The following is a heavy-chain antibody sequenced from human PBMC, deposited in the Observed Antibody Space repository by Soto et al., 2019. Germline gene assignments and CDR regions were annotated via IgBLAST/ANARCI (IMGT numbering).Heavy chain of an antibody. D-gene: IGHD3-3*01. CDR2: IYYSGST. CDR3: SRAPSYFDFWSGNPPVDY. CDR1: GGSVSSGSYY. J-gene: IGHJ4*02. Sequence: QVQLQESGPGLVKPSETLSLTCTVSGGSVSSGSYYWSWIRQPPGKGLEWIGYIYYSGSTNYNPSLKSRVTISVDTSKIQFSLKLSSVTAADTAVYYCSRAPSYFDFWSGNPPVDYWGQGTLITVSS. V-gene: IGHV4-61*01.